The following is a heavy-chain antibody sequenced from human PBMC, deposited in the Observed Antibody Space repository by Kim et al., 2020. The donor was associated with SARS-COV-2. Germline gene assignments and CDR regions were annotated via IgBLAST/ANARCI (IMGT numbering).Heavy chain of an antibody. Sequence: GESLKISCKGSGYSFTSYWIGWVRQMPGKGLEWMGIIYPGDSDTRYSPSFQGQVTISADKSISTAYLQWSSLKASDTAMYYCARTALRFGYSGSRLAHGMDVWGQGTTVTVSS. CDR2: IYPGDSDT. CDR3: ARTALRFGYSGSRLAHGMDV. D-gene: IGHD1-26*01. CDR1: GYSFTSYW. J-gene: IGHJ6*02. V-gene: IGHV5-51*01.